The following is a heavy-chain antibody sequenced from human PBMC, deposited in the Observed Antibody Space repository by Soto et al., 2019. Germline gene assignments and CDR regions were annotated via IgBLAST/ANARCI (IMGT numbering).Heavy chain of an antibody. CDR2: IHFSGSV. CDR1: GGSISGDYYH. Sequence: QVQLQQSGPGLVKPSQTLSLTCTVSGGSISGDYYHWTWIRQSPGKVLEWIGYIHFSGSVLYNPSFKSRPTISVDTSKNQFSLHLRSVTAADTAVYFCAREDDGGDRDYYGLDVWGQGTTVTVSS. J-gene: IGHJ6*02. CDR3: AREDDGGDRDYYGLDV. V-gene: IGHV4-30-4*08. D-gene: IGHD2-21*02.